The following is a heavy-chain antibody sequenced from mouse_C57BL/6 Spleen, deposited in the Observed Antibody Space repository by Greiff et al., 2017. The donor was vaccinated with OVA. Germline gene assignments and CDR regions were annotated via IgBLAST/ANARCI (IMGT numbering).Heavy chain of an antibody. CDR3: AREGNYGFAY. CDR2: ISYAGSN. V-gene: IGHV3-6*01. Sequence: EVKLQESGPGLVKPSQSLSLTCSVTGYSITSGYYWNWIRQFPGNKLEWMGYISYAGSNNYNPSLKNRISITRDTSKNQFFLKLNSVTTEDTATYYCAREGNYGFAYWGQGTLVTVSA. D-gene: IGHD2-1*01. J-gene: IGHJ3*01. CDR1: GYSITSGYY.